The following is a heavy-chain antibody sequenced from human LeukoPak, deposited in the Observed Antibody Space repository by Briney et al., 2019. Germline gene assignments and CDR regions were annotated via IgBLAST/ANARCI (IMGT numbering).Heavy chain of an antibody. CDR1: GYTFTSYD. V-gene: IGHV1-8*01. Sequence: ASVKVSCKASGYTFTSYDINWVRQATGQGLEWMGWMNPNGGNTGYAQKFQGRVTMTRNTSISTAYMELSSLRSEDTAVYYCARGPYDYVWGSYRYYYYYMDVWGKGTTVTISS. CDR2: MNPNGGNT. D-gene: IGHD3-16*02. CDR3: ARGPYDYVWGSYRYYYYYMDV. J-gene: IGHJ6*03.